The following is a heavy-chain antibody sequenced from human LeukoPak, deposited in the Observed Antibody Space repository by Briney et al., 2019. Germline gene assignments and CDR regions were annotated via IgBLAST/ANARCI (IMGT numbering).Heavy chain of an antibody. CDR1: GGTFSSYA. D-gene: IGHD3-10*01. J-gene: IGHJ4*02. CDR3: VTDQYSDSGNYYFDF. V-gene: IGHV1-2*04. CDR2: INPNSGGT. Sequence: GASVKVSCKASGGTFSSYAISWVRQAPGQGLEWMGRINPNSGGTNYAQKFQGWVTMTRDTSISTAYMELSRLRSDDTAVYYCVTDQYSDSGNYYFDFWGQGTLVTVSS.